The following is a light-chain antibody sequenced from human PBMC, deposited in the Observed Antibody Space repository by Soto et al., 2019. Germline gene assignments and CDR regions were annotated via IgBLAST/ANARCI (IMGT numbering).Light chain of an antibody. J-gene: IGLJ1*01. CDR3: GAWDSSLSAYV. CDR2: ENN. Sequence: QSVLTQPPSLSAVPGQRLTISCSRSISNIGNNYVSWYQQLPGTAPKLLIYENNKRPSGIPDRFSGSKSGTSATLDITGLQTGDEADFYCGAWDSSLSAYVFGTGTKVTVL. CDR1: ISNIGNNY. V-gene: IGLV1-51*02.